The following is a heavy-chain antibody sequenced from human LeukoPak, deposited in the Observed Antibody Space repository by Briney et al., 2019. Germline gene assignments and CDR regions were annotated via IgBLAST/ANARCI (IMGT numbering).Heavy chain of an antibody. CDR3: ARDLGGSSGWFKGISWFDP. V-gene: IGHV4-59*01. Sequence: SETLSLTCTVSGGSISSYYWSWIRQPPGKGLEWIGYIYYSGSTNYNPSLKSRVTISVDTSKNQFSLKLSSVTAADTAVYYCARDLGGSSGWFKGISWFDPWGQGTLVTVSS. J-gene: IGHJ5*02. CDR2: IYYSGST. D-gene: IGHD6-19*01. CDR1: GGSISSYY.